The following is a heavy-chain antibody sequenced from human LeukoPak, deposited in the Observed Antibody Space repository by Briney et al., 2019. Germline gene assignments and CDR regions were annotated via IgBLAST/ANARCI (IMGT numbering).Heavy chain of an antibody. Sequence: SETLSLTCTVSGGSISSSSYYWGWIRQPPGKGREWIGRIYTSGTDYNPSLKSRVTMSVDTSKNQFSLKLSSVTAADTAVYYCARAGTDGYSHFDYWGQGTLVTVSS. CDR3: ARAGTDGYSHFDY. V-gene: IGHV4-39*07. J-gene: IGHJ4*02. D-gene: IGHD3-22*01. CDR2: IYTSGT. CDR1: GGSISSSSYY.